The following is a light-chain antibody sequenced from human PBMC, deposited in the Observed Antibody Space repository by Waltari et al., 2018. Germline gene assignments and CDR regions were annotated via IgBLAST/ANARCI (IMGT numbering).Light chain of an antibody. CDR1: SSNIGSHT. CDR2: SNN. Sequence: QSVLTQPPSASGTPGQRVTIPCSGSSSNIGSHTVNWYQQLPGTAPKLPSYSNNQRPSGVPDRFSGSKSGTSASLAISGLQSEDEADYYCAAWDDSLNGNVVFGGGTKLTVL. CDR3: AAWDDSLNGNVV. J-gene: IGLJ2*01. V-gene: IGLV1-44*01.